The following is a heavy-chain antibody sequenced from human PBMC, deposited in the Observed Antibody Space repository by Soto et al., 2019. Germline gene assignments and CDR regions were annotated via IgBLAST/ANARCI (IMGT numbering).Heavy chain of an antibody. V-gene: IGHV4-31*03. CDR1: GGSISSGGYY. D-gene: IGHD6-6*01. J-gene: IGHJ6*02. CDR3: ARGSSIAGLYYGMDV. CDR2: NYYSGIT. Sequence: PSETLSLTCTVSGGSISSGGYYWTWIRQHPGKSQEWIGYNYYSGITYYNTSLKNRVTISLDTSKNQFSLKLSSVTAADTAVYYCARGSSIAGLYYGMDVWGQGTTVTVS.